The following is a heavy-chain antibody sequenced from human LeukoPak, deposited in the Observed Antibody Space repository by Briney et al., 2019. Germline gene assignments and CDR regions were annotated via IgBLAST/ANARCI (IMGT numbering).Heavy chain of an antibody. CDR3: VRGYSFGPYGMDV. D-gene: IGHD2-15*01. Sequence: GGSLRLSRSASGFPFSSYAMHWVSQAPGKGLEYVSAISDSGGSTYYADSVKGRFTISRDNSKNTLYLQMSSLRAEDTAVYFCVRGYSFGPYGMDVWGQGTTVTVPS. CDR1: GFPFSSYA. V-gene: IGHV3-64D*09. J-gene: IGHJ6*02. CDR2: ISDSGGST.